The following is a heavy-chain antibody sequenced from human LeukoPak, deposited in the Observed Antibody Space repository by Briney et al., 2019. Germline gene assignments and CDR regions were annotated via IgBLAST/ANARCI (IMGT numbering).Heavy chain of an antibody. CDR1: GFTFSSYA. D-gene: IGHD1-26*01. Sequence: GGSLRLSCAASGFTFSSYAMHWVRQARGEGLEWVAVISYDGSNKYYADSVKGRFTISRDNSKNTLYLQMNSLRAEDTAVYYCARDSVGATNYFDYWGQGTLVTVSS. CDR3: ARDSVGATNYFDY. CDR2: ISYDGSNK. J-gene: IGHJ4*02. V-gene: IGHV3-30-3*01.